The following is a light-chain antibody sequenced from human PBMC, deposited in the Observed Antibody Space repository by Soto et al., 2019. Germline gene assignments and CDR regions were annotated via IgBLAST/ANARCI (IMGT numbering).Light chain of an antibody. V-gene: IGKV3-15*01. CDR2: FAS. CDR3: QHYNKWPLT. J-gene: IGKJ4*01. CDR1: HIVSNN. Sequence: EVVMTQSPATLSVSPGEKATLSCRAGHIVSNNLAWYQQKPGQAPRLLIYFASTRATGIPARFSGSGSGTEFTLTISSLQSEDFAVYYCQHYNKWPLTFGGGTKVETK.